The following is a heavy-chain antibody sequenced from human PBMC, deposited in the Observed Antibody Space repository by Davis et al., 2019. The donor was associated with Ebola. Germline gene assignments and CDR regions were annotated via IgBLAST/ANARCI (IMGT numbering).Heavy chain of an antibody. V-gene: IGHV4-4*02. CDR1: GGSISSSNW. D-gene: IGHD3-16*01. CDR3: ARGRAYNWFDP. CDR2: IYHSGST. J-gene: IGHJ5*02. Sequence: SETLSLTCAVSGGSISSSNWWSWVRQPPGTGLEWLGEIYHSGSTNYNPSLKSRATISVDTSKNQFSLKLSSVTAADTAVYYCARGRAYNWFDPWGQGTLVTVSS.